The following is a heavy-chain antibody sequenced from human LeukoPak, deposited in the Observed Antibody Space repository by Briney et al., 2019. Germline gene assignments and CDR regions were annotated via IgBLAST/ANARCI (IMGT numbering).Heavy chain of an antibody. D-gene: IGHD3-10*01. CDR3: ARGGVPSFDY. V-gene: IGHV3-48*03. CDR2: ISSSGSTI. CDR1: GFTFSSYE. Sequence: GGSLRLSCAASGFTFSSYEMNWVRQAPGKGLEWLSYISSSGSTIYYADSVKGRFTISRDNAKISLYLQMNSLRAEDTAVYYCARGGVPSFDYWGQGTLVTVSS. J-gene: IGHJ4*02.